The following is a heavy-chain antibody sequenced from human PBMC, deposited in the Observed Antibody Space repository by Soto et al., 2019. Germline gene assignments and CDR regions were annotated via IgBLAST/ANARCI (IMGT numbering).Heavy chain of an antibody. D-gene: IGHD6-6*01. V-gene: IGHV1-18*01. CDR2: ISAYNGNT. Sequence: ASVKVSCKASGYTFTSYGISWVRQSPGQGLEWMGWISAYNGNTNYAQKLQGRVTMTTDTSTSTAYMKLTSVTAADTAVYYCGRGLDGRWLVIDSWGQGTLVTVSS. J-gene: IGHJ4*02. CDR3: GRGLDGRWLVIDS. CDR1: GYTFTSYG.